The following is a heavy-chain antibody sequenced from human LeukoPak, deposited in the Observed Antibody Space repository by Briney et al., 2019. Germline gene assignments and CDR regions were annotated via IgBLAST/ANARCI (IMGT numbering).Heavy chain of an antibody. Sequence: KSSQTLSLTCTVSGGSISSAGYYWSWIRQHPGRGLEWIGYIYYGGSTYYNPSLKSRLTISVDTSKNQFSLKLSSVTAADTAIYYCARVPYYYDSADLDHLDNWDQGIQVTVSS. V-gene: IGHV4-31*03. J-gene: IGHJ4*02. CDR2: IYYGGST. CDR3: ARVPYYYDSADLDHLDN. D-gene: IGHD3-22*01. CDR1: GGSISSAGYY.